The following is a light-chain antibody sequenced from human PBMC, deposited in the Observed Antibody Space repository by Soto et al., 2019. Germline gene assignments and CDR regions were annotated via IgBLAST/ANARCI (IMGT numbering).Light chain of an antibody. CDR1: QSVGTN. V-gene: IGKV3-15*01. CDR2: GAS. Sequence: EIVLTQSPATLSVSPGERATLSCRATQSVGTNLAWYQQKPGHVPRLLISGASTRATDIPARFSGSGSGTEFTTTISIHPAEDVAVYYRQHFDRWPITFGQGTRLEIK. CDR3: QHFDRWPIT. J-gene: IGKJ5*01.